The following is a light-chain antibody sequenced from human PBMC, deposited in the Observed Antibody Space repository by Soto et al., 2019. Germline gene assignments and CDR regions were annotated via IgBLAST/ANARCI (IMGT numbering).Light chain of an antibody. V-gene: IGKV1-27*01. CDR1: QGISNS. Sequence: DIPMTQSPPSLSASVGDRVTITCRASQGISNSLAWYQQKPGKVPKLLIYAASTLQSGVPSRFSGSGSGTDFTLTISSLQPEDVATYYCQKYDSAPTFGPGTKLDIK. CDR3: QKYDSAPT. J-gene: IGKJ3*01. CDR2: AAS.